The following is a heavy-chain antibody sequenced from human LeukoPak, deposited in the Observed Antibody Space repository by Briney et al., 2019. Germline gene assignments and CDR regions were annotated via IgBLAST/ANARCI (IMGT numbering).Heavy chain of an antibody. Sequence: ASVKVSCKASGYPFTSYNVNWVRQATGQGLEWMGWMNTNSGNTGYSQNFQGRVTMTRDTSISTAYMELSSLMSEDTAVYYCARDLAGAARRYFDYWGQGTLVTVSS. D-gene: IGHD6-6*01. V-gene: IGHV1-8*01. J-gene: IGHJ4*02. CDR3: ARDLAGAARRYFDY. CDR1: GYPFTSYN. CDR2: MNTNSGNT.